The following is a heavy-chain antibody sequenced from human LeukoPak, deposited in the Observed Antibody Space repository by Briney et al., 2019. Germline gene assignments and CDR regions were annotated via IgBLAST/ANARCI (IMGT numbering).Heavy chain of an antibody. CDR3: AKRLAIFGVVIPSFDY. J-gene: IGHJ4*02. Sequence: GGSLRLSCAASGFTFSSYAMSWVRQAPGKGLEWVSVISGSGGSTYYADSVKGRFTISRDNSKNTLYLQMNSLRAEDAAVYYCAKRLAIFGVVIPSFDYWGQGTLVTVSS. CDR2: ISGSGGST. V-gene: IGHV3-23*01. CDR1: GFTFSSYA. D-gene: IGHD3-3*01.